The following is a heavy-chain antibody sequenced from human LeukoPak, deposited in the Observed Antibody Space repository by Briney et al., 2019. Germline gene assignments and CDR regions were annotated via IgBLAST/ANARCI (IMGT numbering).Heavy chain of an antibody. CDR2: IKQDGTEK. CDR1: GFSFSSYW. J-gene: IGHJ4*02. D-gene: IGHD3-3*01. Sequence: PGGSLRLSCAASGFSFSSYWMTWVRQAPGKGLEWVANIKQDGTEKYSEDSVKGRFTISRDNAKNSLYLQMNSVRAEDTAVYYCVRDFRFLDDYWGQGTLVSVSS. V-gene: IGHV3-7*01. CDR3: VRDFRFLDDY.